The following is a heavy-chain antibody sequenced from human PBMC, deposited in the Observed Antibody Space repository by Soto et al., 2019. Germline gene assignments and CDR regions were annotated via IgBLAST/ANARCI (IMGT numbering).Heavy chain of an antibody. D-gene: IGHD3-22*01. J-gene: IGHJ4*02. CDR3: ARGLYDSSGYYHFDY. V-gene: IGHV3-13*01. Sequence: PGGSLRLSCAASGFTFSSYDMHWVRQATGKGLEWVSAIGTAGDTYYPGSVKGRFTISRENAKNSLYLQMNSLRAGDTAVYYCARGLYDSSGYYHFDYWGQGTLVTVSS. CDR2: IGTAGDT. CDR1: GFTFSSYD.